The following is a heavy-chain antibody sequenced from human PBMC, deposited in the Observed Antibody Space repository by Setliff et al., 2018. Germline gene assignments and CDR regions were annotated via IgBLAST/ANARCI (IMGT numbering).Heavy chain of an antibody. CDR3: AKVKTYYYDSSTLDY. CDR2: ISGSGGST. D-gene: IGHD3-22*01. CDR1: GFRFNGHG. J-gene: IGHJ4*02. Sequence: GGSLRLSCAASGFRFNGHGMNWVRQLPGKGLEWVSAISGSGGSTYYADSVKGRFTISRDKSKNTLYLQMNSLRAEDTAVYYCAKVKTYYYDSSTLDYWGQGTLVTVSS. V-gene: IGHV3-23*01.